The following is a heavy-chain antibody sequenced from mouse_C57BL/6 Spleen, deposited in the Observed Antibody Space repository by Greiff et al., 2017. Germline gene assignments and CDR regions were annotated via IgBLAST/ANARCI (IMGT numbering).Heavy chain of an antibody. V-gene: IGHV1-80*01. D-gene: IGHD4-1*01. CDR2: IYPGAGAT. Sequence: VQLQQSGAELVKPGASVRISCKASGYAFSSYWMNWVKQRPGKGLEWIGQIYPGAGATNYNGKFKGKATLTADKSSSTAYMQLSSLTSEDSAVYFCARKSWGYYAMDYWGQGTSVTVSS. J-gene: IGHJ4*01. CDR1: GYAFSSYW. CDR3: ARKSWGYYAMDY.